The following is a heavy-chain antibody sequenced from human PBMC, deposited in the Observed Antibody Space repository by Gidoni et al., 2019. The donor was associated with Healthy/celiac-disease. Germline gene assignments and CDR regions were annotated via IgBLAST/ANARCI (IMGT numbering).Heavy chain of an antibody. CDR3: AREDHGDPPWGVY. D-gene: IGHD4-17*01. CDR1: GFTFSSYW. J-gene: IGHJ4*02. Sequence: EVQLVESGGGLVQPGGSLRLSCAASGFTFSSYWMSWVRQGQGKGLEWVANKKQDGSEKLYVDSGKGRITISREKDKKSLYLQMNRLRAEDTAVYYCAREDHGDPPWGVYWGQGTLVTVSS. V-gene: IGHV3-7*01. CDR2: KKQDGSEK.